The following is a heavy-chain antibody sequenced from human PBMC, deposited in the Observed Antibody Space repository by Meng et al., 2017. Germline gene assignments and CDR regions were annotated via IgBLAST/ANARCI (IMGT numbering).Heavy chain of an antibody. D-gene: IGHD3-22*01. CDR2: INHSGST. CDR3: AREIQKRRYYYDSSGYYYFDY. J-gene: IGHJ4*02. Sequence: SETLSLTCAVYGGSFSGYYWSWSRQPPGKGLEWIGEINHSGSTNYNPSLKSRVTISVDTSKNQFSLKLSSVTAADTAVYYCAREIQKRRYYYDSSGYYYFDYWGQGTLVTVSS. CDR1: GGSFSGYY. V-gene: IGHV4-34*01.